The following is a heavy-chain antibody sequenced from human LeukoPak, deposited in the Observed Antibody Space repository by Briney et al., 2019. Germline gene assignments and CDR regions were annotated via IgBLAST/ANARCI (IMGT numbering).Heavy chain of an antibody. V-gene: IGHV1-2*02. J-gene: IGHJ4*02. CDR1: GYTFTDYY. Sequence: ASVKISCKASGYTFTDYYIHWVRQAPGQGLEWMGWINPNGGGTPYAQKSQGRVSMTRDTSITTAYMEVSSLRSDDTAVYYCAREALGSYYTNFDYWGQGTLVTVSS. CDR3: AREALGSYYTNFDY. D-gene: IGHD1-26*01. CDR2: INPNGGGT.